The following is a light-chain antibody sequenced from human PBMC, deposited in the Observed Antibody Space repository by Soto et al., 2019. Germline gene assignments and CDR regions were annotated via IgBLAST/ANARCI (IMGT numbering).Light chain of an antibody. V-gene: IGKV3-20*01. CDR2: GAS. J-gene: IGKJ3*01. Sequence: EIVLTQSPGTLSLSPGERATLSCRASQSVSSSYLAWYQQKPGQAPRLLIYGASSRATVIPDRFSGSGSGTDFTLTISRLEPEDFAVYYCQQHSQRFTFGPGNKVDIK. CDR3: QQHSQRFT. CDR1: QSVSSSY.